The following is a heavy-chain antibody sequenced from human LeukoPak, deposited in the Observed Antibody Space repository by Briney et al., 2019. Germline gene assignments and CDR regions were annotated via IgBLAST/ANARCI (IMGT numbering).Heavy chain of an antibody. D-gene: IGHD1-1*01. J-gene: IGHJ6*02. CDR2: TYYRSKRYN. Sequence: SQTLSLTCAISGDSVSSNSAAWNWIRQSPSRGLEWLGRTYYRSKRYNDYAVSVKSRITINPDTSKNQFSLQLNSVTPEDTAVYYCARGPLDWNDRSHYYYYDMDVWGQGTTVTVSS. V-gene: IGHV6-1*01. CDR1: GDSVSSNSAA. CDR3: ARGPLDWNDRSHYYYYDMDV.